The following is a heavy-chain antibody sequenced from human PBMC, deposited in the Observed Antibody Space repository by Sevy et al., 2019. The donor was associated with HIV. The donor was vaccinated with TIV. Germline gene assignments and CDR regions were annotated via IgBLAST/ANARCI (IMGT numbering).Heavy chain of an antibody. Sequence: GGSLRLSCAASGFTFSSYAMSWVRQAPGKGLEWVSAISGSGGSTYYADSVKGRFTISRDNSKNTLYLQMNSLRAEDTAVYYCAKDAFYGHDVNYYYYYTDVWGKGTTVTVSS. CDR3: AKDAFYGHDVNYYYYYTDV. D-gene: IGHD4-17*01. CDR1: GFTFSSYA. J-gene: IGHJ6*03. V-gene: IGHV3-23*01. CDR2: ISGSGGST.